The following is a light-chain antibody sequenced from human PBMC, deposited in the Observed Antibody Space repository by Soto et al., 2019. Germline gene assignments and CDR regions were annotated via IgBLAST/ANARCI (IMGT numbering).Light chain of an antibody. CDR1: QSVNSDY. CDR3: PQYDKSSRYT. V-gene: IGKV3-20*01. CDR2: AVS. J-gene: IGKJ2*01. Sequence: ESVLTQSPDTLSLSPGDRATLSCRATQSVNSDYFAWYQQKPGQPPRLLIYAVSTRAAGIPDRFSGSGSGTTFPLTISRLEPEDFAVYYCPQYDKSSRYTFGQGTKLEIK.